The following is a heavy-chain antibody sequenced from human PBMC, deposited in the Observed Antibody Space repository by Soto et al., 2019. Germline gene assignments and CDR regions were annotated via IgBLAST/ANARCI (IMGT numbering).Heavy chain of an antibody. D-gene: IGHD3-3*01. CDR3: AKGPGGFLEWLLYYFDY. Sequence: AGGSLRLSCAASGFTFSSYAMSWVRQAPGKGLEWVSAISGSGGSTYYADSVKGRFTISRDNSKNTLYLQMNSLRAEDTAVYYCAKGPGGFLEWLLYYFDYWGQGTLVTVSS. CDR2: ISGSGGST. V-gene: IGHV3-23*01. J-gene: IGHJ4*02. CDR1: GFTFSSYA.